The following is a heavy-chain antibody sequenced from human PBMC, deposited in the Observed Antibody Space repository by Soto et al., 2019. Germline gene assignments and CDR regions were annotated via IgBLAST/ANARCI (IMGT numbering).Heavy chain of an antibody. CDR1: VHSISSGYY. D-gene: IGHD5-18*01. Sequence: PSETLSLTCAVSVHSISSGYYCGWIRQPPGKGLEWIGSFYHSGSTYYNPSLKGRFTISRDNSKNTLYLQMNSLRAEDTAVYYCAREGGQLWSLDYWGQGTLVTVSS. J-gene: IGHJ4*02. V-gene: IGHV4-38-2*02. CDR2: FYHSGST. CDR3: AREGGQLWSLDY.